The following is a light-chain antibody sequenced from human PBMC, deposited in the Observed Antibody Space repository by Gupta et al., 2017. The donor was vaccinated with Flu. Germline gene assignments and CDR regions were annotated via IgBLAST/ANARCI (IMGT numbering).Light chain of an antibody. J-gene: IGLJ3*02. V-gene: IGLV2-11*01. CDR2: DVN. CDR3: CSDAGSDNLL. CDR1: SSDVGGYNY. Sequence: SALTQPRSVSGSPGQSVDISCAGTSSDVGGYNYVSWYQQYPARAPQLMIYDVNKRPAGVPGRFSASKSGNTASLTISAPEAEDEADYYGCSDAGSDNLLFGGGTKLTVL.